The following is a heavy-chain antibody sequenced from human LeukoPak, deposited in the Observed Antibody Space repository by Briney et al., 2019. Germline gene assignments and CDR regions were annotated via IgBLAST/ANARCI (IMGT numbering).Heavy chain of an antibody. D-gene: IGHD4-17*01. CDR2: ISGNGGST. V-gene: IGHV3-23*01. Sequence: GGSLRLSCAASGFTFSSYAMTWVRQAPGRGLEWVSIISGNGGSTYYADSVKGRFTISRDNSGNTLYLHLNSLRAEDTAVYHCAKWRAPTNDYGHGLHIWGQGTMVTVSS. J-gene: IGHJ3*02. CDR3: AKWRAPTNDYGHGLHI. CDR1: GFTFSSYA.